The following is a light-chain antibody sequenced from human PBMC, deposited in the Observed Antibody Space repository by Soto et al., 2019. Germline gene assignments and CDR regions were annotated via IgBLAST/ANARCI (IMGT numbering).Light chain of an antibody. Sequence: QSVLTQPPSASGTPGQRVTISCSGSSSNIGSHTVNRYQQLPGTAPRLLIYNTYYRPSGVPDRFSGSKSGTSASLAISGLQSEDEADYYCAAWDDSLNGVVFGGGTQLTVL. J-gene: IGLJ2*01. CDR2: NTY. CDR1: SSNIGSHT. V-gene: IGLV1-44*01. CDR3: AAWDDSLNGVV.